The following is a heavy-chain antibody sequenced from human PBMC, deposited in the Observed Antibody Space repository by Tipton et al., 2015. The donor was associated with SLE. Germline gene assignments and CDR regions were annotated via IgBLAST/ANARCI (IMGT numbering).Heavy chain of an antibody. CDR3: ARDIWFLDH. Sequence: TLSLTCTVSGASISSGTYYWSWIRQPAGKGLEWIGRVYTSGSTEYNPSLKSRVTLSVDTSKNQFSLKLTSVTAAGTAVYYCARDIWFLDHWGQGALVTVSS. CDR1: GASISSGTYY. D-gene: IGHD3-10*01. V-gene: IGHV4-61*02. CDR2: VYTSGST. J-gene: IGHJ5*02.